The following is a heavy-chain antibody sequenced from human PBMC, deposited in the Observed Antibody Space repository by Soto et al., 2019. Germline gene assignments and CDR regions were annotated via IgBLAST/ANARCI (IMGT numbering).Heavy chain of an antibody. Sequence: SGPTLVNPTQTLTLTCTFSGFSLSTSGVGVGWIRQPPGKALEWLARIDWDDDKYYSTSLKTRLTISKDTSKNQVVLTMTNMDPVDTATYYCARIRRGYGYAYSFDFWGQGTLVTVSS. V-gene: IGHV2-70*11. J-gene: IGHJ4*02. CDR3: ARIRRGYGYAYSFDF. CDR2: IDWDDDK. D-gene: IGHD5-18*01. CDR1: GFSLSTSGVG.